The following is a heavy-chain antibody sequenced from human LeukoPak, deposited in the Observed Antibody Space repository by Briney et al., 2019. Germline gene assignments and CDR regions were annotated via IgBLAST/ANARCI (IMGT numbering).Heavy chain of an antibody. V-gene: IGHV3-23*05. CDR3: AKFEGATIPGWFNDY. Sequence: GGSLRLSCAASGFTFSSYGMGWVRQAPGKGLEWVSTIDKTTYPTFYADSVKGRFTISRDNSKNTLYLQMNSLRTEDTAVYFCAKFEGATIPGWFNDYWGQGILVTVSS. CDR2: IDKTTYPT. D-gene: IGHD6-19*01. J-gene: IGHJ4*02. CDR1: GFTFSSYG.